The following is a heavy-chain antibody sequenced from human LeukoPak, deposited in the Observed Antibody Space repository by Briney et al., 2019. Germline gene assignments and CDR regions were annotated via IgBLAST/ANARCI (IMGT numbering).Heavy chain of an antibody. V-gene: IGHV1-69*06. CDR3: ARAKQQPYPSFDY. J-gene: IGHJ4*02. Sequence: GAPVKVSCKASGGTFSSYAISWVRQAPGQGLEWMGGIIPIFGTANYAQKFQGRVTITADKSTSTAYMELSSLRSEDTAVYYCARAKQQPYPSFDYWGQGTLVTVSS. CDR2: IIPIFGTA. D-gene: IGHD6-13*01. CDR1: GGTFSSYA.